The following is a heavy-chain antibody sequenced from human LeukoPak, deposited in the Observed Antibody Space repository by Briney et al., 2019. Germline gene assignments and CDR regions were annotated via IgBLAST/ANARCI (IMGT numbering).Heavy chain of an antibody. Sequence: GGSLRLSCAVSGFTFSNYWMTWVRQAPGKGLEWVANINRDGSERYYVDSVKGRFTISRDDAKSSLYLQMNSLRAEDTAVYYCARRNAMDVWGQGTTVTVSS. V-gene: IGHV3-7*03. CDR3: ARRNAMDV. CDR1: GFTFSNYW. CDR2: INRDGSER. J-gene: IGHJ6*02.